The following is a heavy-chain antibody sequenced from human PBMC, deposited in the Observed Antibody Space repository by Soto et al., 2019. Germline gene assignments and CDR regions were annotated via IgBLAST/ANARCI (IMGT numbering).Heavy chain of an antibody. V-gene: IGHV3-15*01. J-gene: IGHJ4*02. CDR2: IKSKTDGGTT. D-gene: IGHD6-13*01. CDR1: GFTFSNAW. Sequence: EVQLVESGGGLVKPGGSLRLSCAASGFTFSNAWMSWVRQAPGKGLEWVGRIKSKTDGGTTDYAAPVKGRFTLSREESKNTRDRQRNSQKSEDTAVYYCATGPYGSSWYYFDYWGQGTLVTVSS. CDR3: ATGPYGSSWYYFDY.